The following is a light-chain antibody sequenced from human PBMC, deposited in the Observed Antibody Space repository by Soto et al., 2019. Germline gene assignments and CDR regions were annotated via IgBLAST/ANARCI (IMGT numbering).Light chain of an antibody. V-gene: IGKV2-28*01. CDR1: QSLRHSNGYNY. J-gene: IGKJ1*01. Sequence: DIVMTQSPLSLPVTPGEPASISCRSGQSLRHSNGYNYLDWYLQRPGLSPQLLICLGSNRASGVPDRFSGSGSGTDFTLKITRVDAEDVGAYYCMQSLQSPWTFGQGTKVEIK. CDR3: MQSLQSPWT. CDR2: LGS.